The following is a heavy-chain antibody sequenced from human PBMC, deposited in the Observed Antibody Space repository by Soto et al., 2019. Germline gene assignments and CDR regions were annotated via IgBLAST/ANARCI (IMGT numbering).Heavy chain of an antibody. CDR3: ARERSDSSGWYFIDY. D-gene: IGHD6-19*01. CDR2: IYYSGST. V-gene: IGHV4-59*01. J-gene: IGHJ4*02. CDR1: GGSISSYY. Sequence: PSETLSLTCTVSGGSISSYYWSWIRQPPGKGLEWIGYIYYSGSTNYNPSLKSRVTISVDTSKNQFSLKLSSVTAADTAVYYCARERSDSSGWYFIDYWGQGTLVTVSS.